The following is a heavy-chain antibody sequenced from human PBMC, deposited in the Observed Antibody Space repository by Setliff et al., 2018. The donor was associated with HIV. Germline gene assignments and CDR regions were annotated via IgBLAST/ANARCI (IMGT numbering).Heavy chain of an antibody. V-gene: IGHV1-69*13. CDR3: ARVTYCGGDCYYFDY. Sequence: SVKVSCKASGGTFSNYAISWVRQAPGQGLEWVGGIIPMFGTTNYAQKFQGRVTITADESTSTAYMELSSLRSEDTAVYYCARVTYCGGDCYYFDYWGQGTLVTVSS. CDR2: IIPMFGTT. D-gene: IGHD2-21*02. CDR1: GGTFSNYA. J-gene: IGHJ4*02.